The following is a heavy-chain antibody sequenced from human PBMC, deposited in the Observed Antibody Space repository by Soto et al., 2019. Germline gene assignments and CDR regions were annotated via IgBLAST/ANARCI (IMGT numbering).Heavy chain of an antibody. D-gene: IGHD4-17*01. Sequence: SETLSLTCTVSGGSISSSSYYWGWIRQPPGKGLEWIGSIYYSGSTYYTTSLKSRVTISVDTSKNLFSLKLSSVTAADTAVYYCARYLYGDYWYFDLWGRGTLVTVSS. V-gene: IGHV4-39*01. CDR3: ARYLYGDYWYFDL. CDR1: GGSISSSSYY. J-gene: IGHJ2*01. CDR2: IYYSGST.